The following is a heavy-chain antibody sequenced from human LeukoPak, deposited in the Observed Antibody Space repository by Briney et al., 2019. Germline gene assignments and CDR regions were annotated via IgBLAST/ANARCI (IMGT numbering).Heavy chain of an antibody. CDR3: AKDRIYADGLWDFDY. CDR2: ILTSGGT. CDR1: GFTFSTYT. V-gene: IGHV3-23*01. Sequence: GGSLRPSCTASGFTFSTYTMSWVRQAPGEGLKWVSGILTSGGTYYADSVKGRFTISRDNSKNTLYLQMNSLRADDTAVYYCAKDRIYADGLWDFDYWGQGTLVTVSP. D-gene: IGHD3-10*01. J-gene: IGHJ4*02.